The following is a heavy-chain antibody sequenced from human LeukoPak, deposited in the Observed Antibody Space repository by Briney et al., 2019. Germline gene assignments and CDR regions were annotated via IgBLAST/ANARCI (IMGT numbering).Heavy chain of an antibody. CDR2: IIHIFGTA. V-gene: IGHV1-69*13. CDR1: GGTFSSYA. D-gene: IGHD2-8*01. Sequence: ASVKVSCKASGGTFSSYAISWVRQAPGQGLEWMGGIIHIFGTANYAQKFQGRVTITADESTSTAYMELSSLRSEDTAVYYCAREYAVSGDAFDIWGQGTMVTVSS. CDR3: AREYAVSGDAFDI. J-gene: IGHJ3*02.